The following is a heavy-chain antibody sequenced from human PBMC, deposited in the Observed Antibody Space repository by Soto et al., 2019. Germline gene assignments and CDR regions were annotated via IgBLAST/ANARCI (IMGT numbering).Heavy chain of an antibody. J-gene: IGHJ4*02. V-gene: IGHV3-30*03. CDR3: ARDPYDY. CDR1: RFTFSTYG. Sequence: GGSLRLSCAASRFTFSTYGMHWVRQAPGKGLEWVSFISYDGSNKYYADSVKGRFTISRDNSKNTLYLQMNSLRAEDTAVYYCARDPYDYWGQGTLVTVSS. CDR2: ISYDGSNK.